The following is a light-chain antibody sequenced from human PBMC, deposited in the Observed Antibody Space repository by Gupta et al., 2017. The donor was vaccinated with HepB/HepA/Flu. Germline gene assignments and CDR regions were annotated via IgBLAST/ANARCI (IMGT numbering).Light chain of an antibody. J-gene: IGKJ1*01. CDR2: DAS. Sequence: EIVLTQSPATLSLSLGERATLSCRASQYVSSYLAWYQQKPDRAPRLLIYDASNRATGIPARFSGSGSGTDFTLTISSLEPEDFAVYYCQQRSSWPPTFGQGTRVEIK. CDR1: QYVSSY. CDR3: QQRSSWPPT. V-gene: IGKV3-11*01.